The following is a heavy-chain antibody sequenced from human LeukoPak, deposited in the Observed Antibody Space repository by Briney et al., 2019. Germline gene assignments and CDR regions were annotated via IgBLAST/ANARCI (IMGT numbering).Heavy chain of an antibody. V-gene: IGHV1-46*01. CDR1: GYTFTSYY. CDR3: ARPHYDYVWGSYRHFDY. Sequence: ASVKVSYKASGYTFTSYYMHWVRQAPGQGLEWMGIINPSGGSTSYAQKFQGRVTMTRDTSTSTVYMELSSLRSEDTAVYYCARPHYDYVWGSYRHFDYWGQGTLVTVSS. CDR2: INPSGGST. D-gene: IGHD3-16*02. J-gene: IGHJ4*02.